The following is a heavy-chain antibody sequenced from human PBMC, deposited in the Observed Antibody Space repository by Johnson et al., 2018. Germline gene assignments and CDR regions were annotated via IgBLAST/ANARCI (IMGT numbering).Heavy chain of an antibody. J-gene: IGHJ6*02. V-gene: IGHV3-7*01. Sequence: VQLVESGVGLVQPGGSLRITCAASGFTFSSYWMSWVRQAPGKGLEWVANIKQDGSEKYYVDSVKGRFTISRDNAKNSLYLQMNSLRAEDTAVYYCARAVEQWPRYYYYYGMDVWGQGTTVTVSS. CDR1: GFTFSSYW. CDR3: ARAVEQWPRYYYYYGMDV. CDR2: IKQDGSEK. D-gene: IGHD1/OR15-1a*01.